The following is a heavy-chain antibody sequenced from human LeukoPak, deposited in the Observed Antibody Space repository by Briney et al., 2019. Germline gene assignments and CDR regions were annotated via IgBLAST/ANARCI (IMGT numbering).Heavy chain of an antibody. CDR2: INSDGSST. V-gene: IGHV3-74*01. Sequence: GGSLRLSCAASGFTFSSYWMHWVRQAPGKGLVWVSRINSDGSSTSYADSVKGRFTICRDNAKNTLYLQMTSLRAEDTAVYYCARTSRDHYGDYVPFDYWGQGTLVTVSS. J-gene: IGHJ4*02. D-gene: IGHD4-17*01. CDR3: ARTSRDHYGDYVPFDY. CDR1: GFTFSSYW.